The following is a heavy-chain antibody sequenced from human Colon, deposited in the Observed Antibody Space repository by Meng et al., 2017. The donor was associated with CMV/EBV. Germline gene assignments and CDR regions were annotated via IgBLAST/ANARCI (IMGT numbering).Heavy chain of an antibody. CDR1: GCPISSYY. J-gene: IGHJ6*02. CDR3: ARDRTYSSSPYYYYGMDV. CDR2: IYYSGSP. V-gene: IGHV4-59*01. D-gene: IGHD6-6*01. Sequence: SETLSLTCTVSGCPISSYYWSWIRQPPGKGLEWIGYIYYSGSPNYNPSIKSRVTISVDTSKNQFSLKLSSVTAADTAVYYCARDRTYSSSPYYYYGMDVWGQGTTVTVSS.